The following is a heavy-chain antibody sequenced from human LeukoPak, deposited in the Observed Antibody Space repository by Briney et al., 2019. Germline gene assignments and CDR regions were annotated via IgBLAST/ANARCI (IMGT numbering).Heavy chain of an antibody. D-gene: IGHD2/OR15-2a*01. J-gene: IGHJ4*02. CDR1: EFTVSSNY. CDR3: ARDSGFSGAQRGEF. V-gene: IGHV3-66*01. Sequence: GGSLRLSCAASEFTVSSNYMSWVRQAPGKGLEWVAIIYSGGNTYYTDSVKGRFTISRDNSKNTLYLQMNSLRAEDTAVYYCARDSGFSGAQRGEFWGQGTLVTVSS. CDR2: IYSGGNT.